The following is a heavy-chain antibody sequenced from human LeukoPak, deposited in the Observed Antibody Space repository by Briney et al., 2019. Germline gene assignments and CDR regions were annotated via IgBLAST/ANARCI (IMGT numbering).Heavy chain of an antibody. CDR3: AKALGYCSRTSCGPFDP. D-gene: IGHD2-2*01. J-gene: IGHJ5*02. CDR2: ISASGDST. V-gene: IGHV3-23*01. CDR1: GFTFTSYA. Sequence: PGGSLRLSCAASGFTFTSYAMTWVRQAPGKGLDWVSTISASGDSTYYADSVKGRFAISRDNSKNTLYLQMNSLRAEETAVYYCAKALGYCSRTSCGPFDPWGQGTLVTVSS.